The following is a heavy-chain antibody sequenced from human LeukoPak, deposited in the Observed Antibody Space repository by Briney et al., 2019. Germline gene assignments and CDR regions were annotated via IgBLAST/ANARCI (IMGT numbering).Heavy chain of an antibody. V-gene: IGHV4-30-2*01. CDR3: ARGVDSNRGVYFDY. CDR1: GGSISSGGYY. Sequence: PSQTLSLTCTVSGGSISSGGYYWSWIRQPPGKGLEWIGYIYHSGSTYYNPSLKSRVTISVDRSKNQFSLRLSSVTAADTAVYFCARGVDSNRGVYFDYWGQGTLVTVSS. CDR2: IYHSGST. J-gene: IGHJ4*02. D-gene: IGHD6-13*01.